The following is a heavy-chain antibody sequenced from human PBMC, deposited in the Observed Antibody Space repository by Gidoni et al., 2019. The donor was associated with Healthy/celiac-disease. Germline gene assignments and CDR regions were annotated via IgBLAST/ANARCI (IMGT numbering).Heavy chain of an antibody. D-gene: IGHD7-27*01. Sequence: EVQLVESEGGLVQPGGSLRLSCAASGFTVSSNYMSWVRQAPGKGLEWVSVIYSGGSTYYADSVKGRFTISRDNSKNTLYLQMNSLRAEDTAVYYCASSTETGIYGMDVWGQGTTVTVSS. CDR3: ASSTETGIYGMDV. J-gene: IGHJ6*02. CDR2: IYSGGST. V-gene: IGHV3-66*02. CDR1: GFTVSSNY.